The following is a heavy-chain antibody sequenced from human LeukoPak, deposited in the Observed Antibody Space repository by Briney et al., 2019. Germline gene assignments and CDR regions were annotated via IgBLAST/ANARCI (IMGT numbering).Heavy chain of an antibody. V-gene: IGHV1-2*02. CDR3: ARDGDYGTGSYYRGCIDS. J-gene: IGHJ4*02. CDR1: GYSFTAFY. Sequence: VASVKVSCKTSGYSFTAFYIHWVRQAPGQGLEWMGWIHPRRGDTNYEQKFQGRVTMTRDTSISTAYLDLSSLRSDDTAVYYCARDGDYGTGSYYRGCIDSWGQGTPVTVSP. CDR2: IHPRRGDT. D-gene: IGHD3-10*01.